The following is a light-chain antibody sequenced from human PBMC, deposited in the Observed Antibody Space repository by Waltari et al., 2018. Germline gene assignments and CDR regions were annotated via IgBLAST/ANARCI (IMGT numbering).Light chain of an antibody. J-gene: IGLJ2*01. V-gene: IGLV2-8*01. CDR1: SSDVGGYTY. CDR3: SSYAGSNFVV. Sequence: QSALAQPPSASGSPGQSVTISCTGTSSDVGGYTYVSWYQQHPGKAPKLMIYEVSKRPSVVPDRFSGSKSGNTASLTVSGLQAEDEAAYYCSSYAGSNFVVFGGGTKVTVL. CDR2: EVS.